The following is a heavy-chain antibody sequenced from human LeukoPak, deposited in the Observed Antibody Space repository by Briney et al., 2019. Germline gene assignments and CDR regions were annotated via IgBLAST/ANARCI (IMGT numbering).Heavy chain of an antibody. J-gene: IGHJ6*02. CDR1: GFTVSSNY. Sequence: GGSLRLSCAASGFTVSSNYMSWVRQAPGKGLEWVSVIYSGGSTYYADSVKGRFTISRDNSKNTLYLQMNSLRAEDTAVYYCARDRGSCPPCCYYGMDVWGQGTTVTVSS. CDR2: IYSGGST. V-gene: IGHV3-66*01. D-gene: IGHD2-15*01. CDR3: ARDRGSCPPCCYYGMDV.